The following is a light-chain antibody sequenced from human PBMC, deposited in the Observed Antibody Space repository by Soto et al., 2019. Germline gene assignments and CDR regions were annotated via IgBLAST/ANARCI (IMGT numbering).Light chain of an antibody. J-gene: IGLJ1*01. V-gene: IGLV2-14*01. CDR2: EVS. Sequence: QSALTQPASVSGSPGQSITISCTGTSSDVGGYTYVSWYQQHPGKAPKLMIYEVSNRPSGVSKRLSGSKSGNTASLTNSGLQAEDDTDYYCCSDTSSSSLDYVFGTGTKLTV. CDR1: SSDVGGYTY. CDR3: CSDTSSSSLDYV.